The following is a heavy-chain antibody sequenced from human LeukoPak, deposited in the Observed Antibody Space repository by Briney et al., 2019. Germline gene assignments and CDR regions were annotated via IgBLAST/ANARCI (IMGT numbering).Heavy chain of an antibody. D-gene: IGHD5-24*01. V-gene: IGHV3-74*01. CDR1: GFTFSSYW. CDR2: ISSDGSST. J-gene: IGHJ4*02. CDR3: ARGKMAAMSD. Sequence: GGSLSLSCAASGFTFSSYWMHWVRHAPGEGLVWVSRISSDGSSTTYAYSVKGRFTISRDNAKNTLYLQMNSLRAEDTAVYYCARGKMAAMSDWGQGTLVTVSS.